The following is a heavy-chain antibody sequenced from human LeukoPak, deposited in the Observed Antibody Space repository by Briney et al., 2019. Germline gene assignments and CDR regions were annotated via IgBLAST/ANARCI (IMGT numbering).Heavy chain of an antibody. Sequence: GGSLRLSCAASGFNFSAYAMHWVRQAPGKGLEWVAVIAPDGNNEYFADSVKGRFSISRDNSKNTLYLQMNSLRAEDTAVYYCAKPLSGSYYRGRVDDYWGQGTLVTVSS. CDR3: AKPLSGSYYRGRVDDY. V-gene: IGHV3-30*04. CDR1: GFNFSAYA. CDR2: IAPDGNNE. J-gene: IGHJ4*02. D-gene: IGHD1-26*01.